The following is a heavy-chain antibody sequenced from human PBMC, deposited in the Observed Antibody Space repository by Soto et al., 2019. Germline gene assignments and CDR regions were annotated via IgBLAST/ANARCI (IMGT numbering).Heavy chain of an antibody. CDR1: GLTFSISW. Sequence: VQLVESGGGLVQPGESLRLSCTASGLTFSISWMTWVRQAPGEGLEWVSNINPAENVQHYADSVKERFTISRDNAKNSLFLQMSGLRVEDTAVYYCATANTPYAFDMWGQGTMVTVSS. J-gene: IGHJ3*02. V-gene: IGHV3-7*01. CDR2: INPAENVQ. CDR3: ATANTPYAFDM.